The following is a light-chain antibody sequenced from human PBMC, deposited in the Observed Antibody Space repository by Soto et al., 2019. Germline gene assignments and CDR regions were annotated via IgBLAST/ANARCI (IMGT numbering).Light chain of an antibody. CDR1: QSFPSY. CDR3: QQRNAWPRNT. V-gene: IGKV3-11*01. CDR2: DIS. J-gene: IGKJ2*01. Sequence: EIVLTQFPATLSLSPGDRATLSCSASQSFPSYLAWYQQKPGQAPRLLVYDISNRATGIPARFTGSGSGTDFTLTISSLEPEDSAVYYCQQRNAWPRNTFGQGTKLQI.